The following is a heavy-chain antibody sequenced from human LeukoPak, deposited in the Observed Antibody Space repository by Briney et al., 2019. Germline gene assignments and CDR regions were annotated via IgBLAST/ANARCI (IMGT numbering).Heavy chain of an antibody. CDR3: ARAMGYSSSWYPLDY. V-gene: IGHV4-38-2*02. Sequence: PSETLSLTCSVSGYSISSGYYWGWIRQPPGRGLEWIGSIYYTGGTLYNPSLKSRVSMSVDTSTNQFSLKLTSVTAADTAVYYCARAMGYSSSWYPLDYWGQGTLVTVSS. J-gene: IGHJ4*02. CDR2: IYYTGGT. D-gene: IGHD6-13*01. CDR1: GYSISSGYY.